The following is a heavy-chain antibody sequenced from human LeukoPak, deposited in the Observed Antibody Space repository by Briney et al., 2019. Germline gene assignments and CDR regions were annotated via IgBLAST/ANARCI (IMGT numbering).Heavy chain of an antibody. J-gene: IGHJ4*02. Sequence: GGSLRLSCAASGFSFRSCAMSWVRQAPGKGLEWVSGVSGGGGITYYADSVKGRFTISRDNSKNTLSLQMDSLRAEDTAVYYCAKGSNYGGYFITYFDVWGQGSLVTVSS. CDR3: AKGSNYGGYFITYFDV. CDR1: GFSFRSCA. CDR2: VSGGGGIT. V-gene: IGHV3-23*01. D-gene: IGHD4-23*01.